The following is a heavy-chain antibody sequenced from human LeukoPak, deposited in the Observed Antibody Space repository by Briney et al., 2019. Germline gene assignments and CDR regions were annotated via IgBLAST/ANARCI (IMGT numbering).Heavy chain of an antibody. J-gene: IGHJ3*02. Sequence: ASVKVSCKASGYTFTSYAISWVRQAPGQGLEWMGGIIPIFGTANYAQKFQGRVTITADESTSTAYMELSSLRSEDTAVYYCARESQWYYDSNVFDIWGQGTMVTVSS. CDR1: GYTFTSYA. CDR2: IIPIFGTA. D-gene: IGHD3-22*01. V-gene: IGHV1-69*13. CDR3: ARESQWYYDSNVFDI.